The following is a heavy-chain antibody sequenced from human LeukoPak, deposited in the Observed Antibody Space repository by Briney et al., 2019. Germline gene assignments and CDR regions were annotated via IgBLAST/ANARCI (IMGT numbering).Heavy chain of an antibody. CDR1: GFTFSSYA. V-gene: IGHV3-23*01. CDR3: AKDFLGYDSSGYYRSGY. J-gene: IGHJ4*02. D-gene: IGHD3-22*01. Sequence: PGGSLRLSCAASGFTFSSYAMSWVRQAPGKGLEWVSAISGSGGSTYYADSVKGRFTISRDNSKNTLYLQMNSLRAEDTAVYYCAKDFLGYDSSGYYRSGYWGQGTLVTVSS. CDR2: ISGSGGST.